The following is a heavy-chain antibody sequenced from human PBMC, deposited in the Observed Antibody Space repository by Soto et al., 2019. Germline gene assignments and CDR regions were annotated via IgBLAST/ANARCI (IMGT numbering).Heavy chain of an antibody. CDR3: ARDVLASGYRALTYGMDV. D-gene: IGHD3-22*01. V-gene: IGHV1-18*01. Sequence: GASVKVSCKASGYSFSIYGITWVRQAPGQGLEWMGWINSYNGNTNYAQMLQGRVTMTTDTSTSTAYMELRSLRSDDTAVYYCARDVLASGYRALTYGMDVWGQGTTVTVSS. CDR2: INSYNGNT. J-gene: IGHJ6*02. CDR1: GYSFSIYG.